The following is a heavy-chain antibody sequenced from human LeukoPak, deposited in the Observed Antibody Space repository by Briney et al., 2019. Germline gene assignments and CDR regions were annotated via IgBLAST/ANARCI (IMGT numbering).Heavy chain of an antibody. CDR3: VTNLDRTRNCRTGSCLD. CDR2: IYYSGST. CDR1: GGSISSYY. Sequence: SKTLSLTCTVSGGSISSYYWSWIRQPPGKGLEWIGYIYYSGSTNYNPSLKSRVAISVDTSKNQFSLKLSSVTAADTAVYYCVTNLDRTRNCRTGSCLDWGQGTLVTVSS. J-gene: IGHJ4*02. V-gene: IGHV4-59*08. D-gene: IGHD2-15*01.